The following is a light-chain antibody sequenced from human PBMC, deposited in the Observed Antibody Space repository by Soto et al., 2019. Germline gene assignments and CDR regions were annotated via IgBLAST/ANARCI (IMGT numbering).Light chain of an antibody. Sequence: EIVLTQSPGTLSLSPGERATLSCRASQSVSSSYLAWYQQKPGQAPRLLIYSASSRATGIPDRFSGSGAGTDFTLTISRLEPEDVAYYYCQHYGSSPITFGGGTKVEIK. CDR1: QSVSSSY. J-gene: IGKJ4*01. CDR2: SAS. V-gene: IGKV3-20*01. CDR3: QHYGSSPIT.